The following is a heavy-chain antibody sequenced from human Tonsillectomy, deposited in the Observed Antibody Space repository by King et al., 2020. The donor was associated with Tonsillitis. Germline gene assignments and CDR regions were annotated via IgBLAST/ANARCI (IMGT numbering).Heavy chain of an antibody. Sequence: VQLVESGGGLVQPGGSLRLSCAASGFTFSTYWMHWVRQAPGKGLVWVSRISSDGSSTSYADSVKGRFTISRDNAKNTLFLQMNSLSAEDTALYYCVRAGDCDSTSCYRYFYYMDVWGKGTTVTVSS. J-gene: IGHJ6*03. CDR1: GFTFSTYW. CDR2: ISSDGSST. CDR3: VRAGDCDSTSCYRYFYYMDV. D-gene: IGHD2-2*01. V-gene: IGHV3-74*02.